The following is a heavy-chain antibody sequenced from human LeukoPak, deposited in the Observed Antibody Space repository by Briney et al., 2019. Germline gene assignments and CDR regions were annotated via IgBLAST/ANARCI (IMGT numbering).Heavy chain of an antibody. CDR3: ARHACCDSSGQFDY. CDR1: GESLSGYY. Sequence: PSETLSLTCGVFGESLSGYYFSWIRQPPGKGLEWIGSIYHSGSTYYNSSLKSRVTMALDTSKNQFSLSLRSMTAADTAVYYCARHACCDSSGQFDYWGQGTLVTVSS. V-gene: IGHV4-38-2*01. CDR2: IYHSGST. D-gene: IGHD3-22*01. J-gene: IGHJ4*02.